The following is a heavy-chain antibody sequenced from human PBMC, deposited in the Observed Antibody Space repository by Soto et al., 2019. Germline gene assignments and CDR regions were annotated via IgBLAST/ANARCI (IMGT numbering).Heavy chain of an antibody. CDR3: AREVFWSGYYDL. D-gene: IGHD3-3*01. CDR2: IYYSGST. Sequence: PSETLSLTCTVPGGSISSYYWSWIRQPPGKGLEWIGYIYYSGSTNYNPSLKSRVTISVDTSKNQFSLKLSSVPAADTAVYYCAREVFWSGYYDLWGQGTLVTVSS. CDR1: GGSISSYY. J-gene: IGHJ5*02. V-gene: IGHV4-59*01.